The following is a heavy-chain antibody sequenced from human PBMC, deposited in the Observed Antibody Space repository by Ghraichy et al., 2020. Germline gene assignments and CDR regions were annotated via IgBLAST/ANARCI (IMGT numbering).Heavy chain of an antibody. V-gene: IGHV3-23*01. CDR1: GFTFSSYA. CDR3: AKDDHDNVVVPAAIRSLVVNGMDV. CDR2: ISGSGGST. Sequence: GGSLRLSCAASGFTFSSYAMSWVRQAPGKGLEWVSAISGSGGSTYYADSVKGRFTISRDNSKNTLYLQMNSLRAEDTAVYYCAKDDHDNVVVPAAIRSLVVNGMDVWGQGTTVTVSS. J-gene: IGHJ6*02. D-gene: IGHD2-2*02.